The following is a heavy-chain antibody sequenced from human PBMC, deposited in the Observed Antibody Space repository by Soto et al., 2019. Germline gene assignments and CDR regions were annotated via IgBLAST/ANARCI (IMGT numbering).Heavy chain of an antibody. J-gene: IGHJ5*02. D-gene: IGHD6-13*01. CDR2: IYHTGRT. CDR1: GDSLNYKNW. CDR3: ARVEVPESSSWHPFDP. Sequence: QVQLQESGPGLVKPSGTLSLTFTVSGDSLNYKNWWRWLRQPPGQRLEWIGDIYHTGRTSYNPSLMSRVTMSVDTSKNQFSLKVTSVSAADTAVYYCARVEVPESSSWHPFDPWGQGTLVTVSS. V-gene: IGHV4-4*02.